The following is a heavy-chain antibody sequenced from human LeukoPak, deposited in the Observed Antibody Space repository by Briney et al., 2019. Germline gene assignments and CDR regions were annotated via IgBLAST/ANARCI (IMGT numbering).Heavy chain of an antibody. D-gene: IGHD6-19*01. CDR1: GFIFYDYA. CDR2: ISGDGGST. Sequence: GGSLRLSCAAPGFIFYDYAIHWVRQAPGKGLEWVSLISGDGGSTFYADSVKGRFTISRDNSKNSLYLQMSSLRSEDTALYYCARESERSGWYDYWGQGTLVTVSS. J-gene: IGHJ4*02. V-gene: IGHV3-43*02. CDR3: ARESERSGWYDY.